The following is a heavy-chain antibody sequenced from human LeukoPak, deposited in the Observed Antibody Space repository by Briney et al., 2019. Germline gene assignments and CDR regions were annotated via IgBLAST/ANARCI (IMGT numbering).Heavy chain of an antibody. D-gene: IGHD3-3*01. CDR1: NDSIIRGDYY. CDR2: IYYSGST. V-gene: IGHV4-30-4*08. J-gene: IGHJ5*02. Sequence: PSQTLSLTCTVSNDSIIRGDYYWSWIRQPPGKGLEWIGYIYYSGSTYYNPSLRSRITISVDTSRNQFSLKLNSMTAADMAVYYCARAFGVVINGGWFDPWGQGTLVTVSS. CDR3: ARAFGVVINGGWFDP.